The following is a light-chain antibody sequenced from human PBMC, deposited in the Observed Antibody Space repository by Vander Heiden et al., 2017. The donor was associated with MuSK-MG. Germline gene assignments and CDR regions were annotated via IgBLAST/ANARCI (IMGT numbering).Light chain of an antibody. V-gene: IGLV1-40*01. Sequence: QSVLTQPPSVSGAPGQRVTISCTGSSSNIGAGYDVHWYQQIPGRAPQLLIYRNRKRPAGVPDRFSGSKAGTAASLAITGLQAEEDAYYYCESYEDSRSNVFGTGTKVTVL. CDR1: SSNIGAGYD. J-gene: IGLJ1*01. CDR3: ESYEDSRSNV. CDR2: RNR.